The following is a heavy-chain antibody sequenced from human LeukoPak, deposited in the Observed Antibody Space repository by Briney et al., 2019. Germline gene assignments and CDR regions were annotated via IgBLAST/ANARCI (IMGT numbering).Heavy chain of an antibody. J-gene: IGHJ4*02. V-gene: IGHV3-48*01. CDR3: ARSDYYDSSGYYPNFDY. D-gene: IGHD3-22*01. CDR2: ISTSSSNI. Sequence: GGSLRLSCAASGFIFSYYSMTWVRQAPGKGLEWIAYISTSSSNIYYADSVKGRFTISRDNSKNTLYLQMNSLRAEDTAVYYCARSDYYDSSGYYPNFDYWGQGTLVTVSS. CDR1: GFIFSYYS.